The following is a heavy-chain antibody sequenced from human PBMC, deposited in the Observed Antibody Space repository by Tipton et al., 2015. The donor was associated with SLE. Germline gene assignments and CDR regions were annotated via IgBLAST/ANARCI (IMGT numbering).Heavy chain of an antibody. CDR1: GFSFSSFA. CDR2: ISYDGSNK. V-gene: IGHV3-30*04. CDR3: ARVLGSYYAFDY. J-gene: IGHJ4*02. Sequence: SLRLSCAVSGFSFSSFAMAWVRQAPGKGLEWVAVISYDGSNKYYADSVKGRFTISRDNSKNTLYLQMNSLRAEDTAVYYCARVLGSYYAFDYWGQGTLVTVSS. D-gene: IGHD1-26*01.